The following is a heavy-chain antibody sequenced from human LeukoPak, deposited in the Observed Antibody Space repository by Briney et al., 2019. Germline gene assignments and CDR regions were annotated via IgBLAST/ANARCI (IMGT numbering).Heavy chain of an antibody. Sequence: GRSLRLSCAASGFTFSSYGMHWVRQAPGKGLEWVAVIWCDGSDKYYADSVKGRFTISRDNSKNTLYLQMNSLRAEDTAVYYCARVNYYYDSSGFDYWGQGTLVTVSS. D-gene: IGHD3-22*01. J-gene: IGHJ4*02. CDR1: GFTFSSYG. V-gene: IGHV3-33*01. CDR2: IWCDGSDK. CDR3: ARVNYYYDSSGFDY.